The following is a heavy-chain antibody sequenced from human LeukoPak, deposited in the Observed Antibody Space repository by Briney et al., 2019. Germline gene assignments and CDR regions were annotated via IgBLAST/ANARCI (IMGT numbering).Heavy chain of an antibody. Sequence: PSETLSLTCAVYGGSFSGYYWSWIRQPPGKGLEWIGEINHSGSTNYNPSLKSRVTISADTSKNQFSLKLSSVTAADTAVYYCARGASYYDSSFQHWGQGTLVTVSS. D-gene: IGHD3-22*01. J-gene: IGHJ1*01. CDR3: ARGASYYDSSFQH. CDR1: GGSFSGYY. CDR2: INHSGST. V-gene: IGHV4-34*01.